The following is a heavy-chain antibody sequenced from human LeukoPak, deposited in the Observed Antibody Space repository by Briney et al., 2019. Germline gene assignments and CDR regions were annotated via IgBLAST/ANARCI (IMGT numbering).Heavy chain of an antibody. CDR2: ISWNSGSI. J-gene: IGHJ4*02. CDR1: GFTFDDYA. CDR3: AKDRIAAAARYFDY. Sequence: PGGSLRLSCAASGFTFDDYAMHWVRHAPGKGLEWVSGISWNSGSIGYADSVKGRFTISRDNAKNSLYLQMNSLRAEDTALYYCAKDRIAAAARYFDYWGQGTLVTVSS. D-gene: IGHD6-13*01. V-gene: IGHV3-9*01.